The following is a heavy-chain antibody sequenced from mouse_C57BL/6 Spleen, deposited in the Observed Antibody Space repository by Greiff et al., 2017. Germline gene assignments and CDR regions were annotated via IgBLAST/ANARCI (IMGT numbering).Heavy chain of an antibody. V-gene: IGHV1-80*01. Sequence: QVHVKQSGAELVKPGASVKISCKASGYAFSSYWMNWVKQRPGKGLEWIGQIYPGDGDTNYNGKFKGKATLTADKSSSTAYMQLSSLTSEDSAVYFCARPDYDGAWFAYWGQGTLVTVSA. J-gene: IGHJ3*01. CDR3: ARPDYDGAWFAY. CDR2: IYPGDGDT. CDR1: GYAFSSYW. D-gene: IGHD2-4*01.